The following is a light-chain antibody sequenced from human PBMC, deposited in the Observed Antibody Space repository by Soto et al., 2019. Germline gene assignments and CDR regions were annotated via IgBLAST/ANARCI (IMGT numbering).Light chain of an antibody. CDR2: GAS. V-gene: IGKV3D-7*01. J-gene: IGKJ4*01. Sequence: VTTKSLITVSVSQGERATXSCRASQSVSSSYLAWYQQKPGQAPRLLIYGASSRPTGIPDRFSGSGSGTDFTLTISSLQPEDFATYYCQEANSFLLTFGVGTNVDVK. CDR3: QEANSFLLT. CDR1: QSVSSSY.